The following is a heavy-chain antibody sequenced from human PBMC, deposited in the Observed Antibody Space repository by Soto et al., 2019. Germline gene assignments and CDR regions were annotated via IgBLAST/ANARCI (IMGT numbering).Heavy chain of an antibody. CDR1: GFTFSSYA. CDR3: ARRTVVSLFDY. D-gene: IGHD2-15*01. CDR2: ISYDGSNK. V-gene: IGHV3-30-3*01. J-gene: IGHJ4*02. Sequence: QVQLVESGGGVVQPGRSLRLSCAASGFTFSSYAMHWVRQAPGKGLEWVAVISYDGSNKYYADSVKGRFTISRDSSKNPLFLQMNSLTAEDTAVYYCARRTVVSLFDYWGQGTLVTGSS.